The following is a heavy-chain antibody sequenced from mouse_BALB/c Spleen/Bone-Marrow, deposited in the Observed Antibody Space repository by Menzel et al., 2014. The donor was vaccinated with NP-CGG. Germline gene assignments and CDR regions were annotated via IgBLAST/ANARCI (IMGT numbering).Heavy chain of an antibody. CDR3: ARDINDGYYWYFAV. D-gene: IGHD2-3*01. CDR1: GVTFTDYY. J-gene: IGHJ1*01. V-gene: IGHV7-3*02. CDR2: IRNKANGHTT. Sequence: EVKVEEPGGGLVQPGGSLRLSCATSGVTFTDYYLSWVRQPPGKALEWLGFIRNKANGHTTEYSASVKGRFTISRDNSQSILYLQMNTLRAEDSATYYCARDINDGYYWYFAVWGAGTTVTVSS.